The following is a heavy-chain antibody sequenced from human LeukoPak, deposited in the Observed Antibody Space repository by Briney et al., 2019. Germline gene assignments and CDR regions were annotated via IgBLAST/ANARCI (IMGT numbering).Heavy chain of an antibody. CDR1: GFTFSNSA. CDR2: ISASGDTT. J-gene: IGHJ6*02. CDR3: AKDLSPLYYYYGMDV. Sequence: GGSLRLSCAASGFTFSNSAMTWVRQSPGKGLEWVSDISASGDTTHYADSVKGRFTISRDNSKHTLYLQMNSLSAEDTAVYYCAKDLSPLYYYYGMDVWGQGTTVTVSS. V-gene: IGHV3-23*01.